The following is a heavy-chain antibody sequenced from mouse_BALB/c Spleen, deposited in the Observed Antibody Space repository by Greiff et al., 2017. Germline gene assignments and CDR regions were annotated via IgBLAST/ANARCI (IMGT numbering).Heavy chain of an antibody. J-gene: IGHJ3*01. Sequence: EVQLVESGGGLVKPGGSLKLSCAASGFTFSSYAMSWVRQSPEKRLEWVAEISSGGSYTYYPDTVTGRFTISRDNAKNTLYLEMSSLRSEDTAMYYCARKGDYDWFAYWGQGTLVTVSA. V-gene: IGHV5-9-4*01. D-gene: IGHD2-4*01. CDR3: ARKGDYDWFAY. CDR1: GFTFSSYA. CDR2: ISSGGSYT.